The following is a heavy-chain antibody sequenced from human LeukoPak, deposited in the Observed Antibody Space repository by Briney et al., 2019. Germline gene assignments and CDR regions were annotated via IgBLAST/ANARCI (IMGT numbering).Heavy chain of an antibody. CDR1: GFTFDDYG. V-gene: IGHV3-20*01. CDR3: ARGSGYNWNDYFDY. Sequence: GGSLRLSCAASGFTFDDYGMSWVRQAPGKGLEWVSGINWNGGSTGYADSVKGRFTISRDNAKNSLYLQMNGLRAEDTALYHCARGSGYNWNDYFDYWGQGTLVTVSS. D-gene: IGHD1-1*01. J-gene: IGHJ4*02. CDR2: INWNGGST.